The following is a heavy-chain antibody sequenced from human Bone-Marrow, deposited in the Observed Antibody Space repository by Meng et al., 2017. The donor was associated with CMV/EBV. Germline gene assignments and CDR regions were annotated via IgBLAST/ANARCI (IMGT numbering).Heavy chain of an antibody. J-gene: IGHJ4*02. Sequence: SGFTFVGYAMSWVRQAPGKGLEWVSAIGGSGGSTYYADSVKGRFTISRDNSKNTLYLQMNSLRAEDTAVYYCAKSRGYSSSSGGGYWGQGTLVTVSS. CDR2: IGGSGGST. CDR1: GFTFVGYA. V-gene: IGHV3-23*01. D-gene: IGHD6-6*01. CDR3: AKSRGYSSSSGGGY.